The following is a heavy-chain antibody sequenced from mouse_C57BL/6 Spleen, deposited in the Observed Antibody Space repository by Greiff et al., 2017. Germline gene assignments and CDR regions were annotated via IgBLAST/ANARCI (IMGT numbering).Heavy chain of an antibody. CDR3: ARSGITTDD. Sequence: VQLQQPGAELVMPGASVKLSCKASGYTFTSYWMHWVKQRPGQGLEWIGEIDPSDSYTNYNQKFKGKSTLTVDKSSSTAYMQLSSLTSEDSAVYYCARSGITTDDWGQGTTLTVSS. CDR2: IDPSDSYT. V-gene: IGHV1-69*01. J-gene: IGHJ2*01. CDR1: GYTFTSYW. D-gene: IGHD1-2*01.